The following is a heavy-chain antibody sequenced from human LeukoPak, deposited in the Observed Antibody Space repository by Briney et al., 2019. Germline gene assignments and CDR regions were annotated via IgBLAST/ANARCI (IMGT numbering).Heavy chain of an antibody. CDR1: GYTFTSYD. CDR2: MNPNSGNT. J-gene: IGHJ4*02. V-gene: IGHV1-8*03. CDR3: ASIMDGYNPFDY. D-gene: IGHD5-24*01. Sequence: ASVKVSCKASGYTFTSYDINWVRQATGQGLEWMGWMNPNSGNTGYAQKFQGRVTITRNTSISTAYMELSSLRSEDTAVYYCASIMDGYNPFDYWGQGTLVTVSS.